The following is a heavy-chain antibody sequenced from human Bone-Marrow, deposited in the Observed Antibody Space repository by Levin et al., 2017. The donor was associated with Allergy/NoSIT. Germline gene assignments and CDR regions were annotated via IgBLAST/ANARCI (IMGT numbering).Heavy chain of an antibody. CDR1: GGTFSSYA. Sequence: PGESLKISCKASGGTFSSYAISWVRQAPGQGLEWMGRIIPILGIANYAQKFQGRVTITADKSTSTAYMELGSLRSEDTAVYYCARDRAVAGTLLPLDYWGQGTLVTVSS. CDR3: ARDRAVAGTLLPLDY. D-gene: IGHD6-19*01. J-gene: IGHJ4*02. CDR2: IIPILGIA. V-gene: IGHV1-69*04.